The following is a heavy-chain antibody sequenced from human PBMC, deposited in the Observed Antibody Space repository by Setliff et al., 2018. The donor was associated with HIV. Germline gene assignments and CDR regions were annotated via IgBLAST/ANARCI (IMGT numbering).Heavy chain of an antibody. J-gene: IGHJ6*03. V-gene: IGHV4-61*09. CDR3: ARVVAATHYYYYYMDV. Sequence: SETLSLTCNVSGGSISSGSYYWSWIRQPAGKELEWIGHIYTSETTNYNPSLKSRVTISLDTSNNHFSLKLRSVTATDTAVYYCARVVAATHYYYYYMDVLGKVTTVTVSS. CDR2: IYTSETT. D-gene: IGHD2-15*01. CDR1: GGSISSGSYY.